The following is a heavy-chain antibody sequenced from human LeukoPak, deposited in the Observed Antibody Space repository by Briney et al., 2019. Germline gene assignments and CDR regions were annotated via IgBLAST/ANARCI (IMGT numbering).Heavy chain of an antibody. J-gene: IGHJ4*02. CDR2: MWYDGSNK. D-gene: IGHD1-14*01. Sequence: GTPLRLSCAASGFTFSTYGMHWVRQAPGKGLEWVAVMWYDGSNKDNADSVKGRFTISRDNSKNTVYLQMNSLRAEDTAVYYCARDLYNRALDYWGQGTLVTVSS. CDR3: ARDLYNRALDY. CDR1: GFTFSTYG. V-gene: IGHV3-33*01.